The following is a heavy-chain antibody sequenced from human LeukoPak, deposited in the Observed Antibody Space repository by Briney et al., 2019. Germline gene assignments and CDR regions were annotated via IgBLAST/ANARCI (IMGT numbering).Heavy chain of an antibody. Sequence: GGSLRLSCAASGFTFSSYDMHWVRQATGKGLEWVSAIGTAGDAYYPGSVKGRFTIFRENAKNSLYLQMNSLRGGDTAVYYCARSPYCSSTSCWTFDYWGQGTVVTVSS. CDR3: ARSPYCSSTSCWTFDY. V-gene: IGHV3-13*04. CDR1: GFTFSSYD. CDR2: IGTAGDA. J-gene: IGHJ4*02. D-gene: IGHD2-2*01.